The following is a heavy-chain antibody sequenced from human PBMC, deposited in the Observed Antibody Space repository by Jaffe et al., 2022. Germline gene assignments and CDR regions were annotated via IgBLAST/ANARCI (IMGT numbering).Heavy chain of an antibody. CDR3: ARDGPDCSSTSCYGYAFDI. Sequence: QVQLVQSGAEVKKPGASVKVSCKASGYTFTSYYMHWVRQAPGQGLEWMGIINPSGGSTSYAQKFQGRVTMTRDTSTSTVYMELSSLRSEDTAVYYCARDGPDCSSTSCYGYAFDIWGQGTMVTVSS. V-gene: IGHV1-46*01. CDR1: GYTFTSYY. D-gene: IGHD2-2*01. J-gene: IGHJ3*02. CDR2: INPSGGST.